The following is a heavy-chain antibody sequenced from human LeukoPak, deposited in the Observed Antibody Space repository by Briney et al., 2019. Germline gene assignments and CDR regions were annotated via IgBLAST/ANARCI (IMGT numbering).Heavy chain of an antibody. J-gene: IGHJ6*02. CDR3: ARADFDWLLNYYYYGMDV. V-gene: IGHV1-2*02. Sequence: ASVKVSCKASGYIFTDYYMHWVRQAPGQGLEWMGWINPNSGGTNYAQKFQGRVTMTRDTSISTAYMELSRLRSDDTAVYYCARADFDWLLNYYYYGMDVWGQGTTVTVSS. D-gene: IGHD3-9*01. CDR2: INPNSGGT. CDR1: GYIFTDYY.